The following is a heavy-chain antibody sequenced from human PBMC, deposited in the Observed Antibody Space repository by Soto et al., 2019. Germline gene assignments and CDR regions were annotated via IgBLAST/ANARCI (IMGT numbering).Heavy chain of an antibody. CDR3: PSSEAVPTPTYYYWYIDV. Sequence: QVQLVQSGAEVKKPGASVRISCKASGYTFTDYYLHWVRQAPGQGLEWMGIMNPSGGVTSYAQKFPGRVAVTRDTSPSTVYMQLSRLRSEHTAVYSCPSSEAVPTPTYYYWYIDVWGKGTTVTVSS. V-gene: IGHV1-46*03. CDR2: MNPSGGVT. J-gene: IGHJ6*03. CDR1: GYTFTDYY. D-gene: IGHD2-2*01.